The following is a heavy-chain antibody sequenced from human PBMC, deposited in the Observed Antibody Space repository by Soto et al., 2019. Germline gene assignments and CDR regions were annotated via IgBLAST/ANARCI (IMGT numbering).Heavy chain of an antibody. CDR3: TKDTGYLSMDA. J-gene: IGHJ6*02. CDR1: GFTFNTNA. Sequence: GGSLRLSCAASGFTFNTNAMSWVRQSPGKGLEWVSSISGTGSRTYYADSVKGRFTIARDNSKNTVSLQMNNLRAEDTGLYYCTKDTGYLSMDAWGQGTTVTVSS. D-gene: IGHD6-25*01. V-gene: IGHV3-23*01. CDR2: ISGTGSRT.